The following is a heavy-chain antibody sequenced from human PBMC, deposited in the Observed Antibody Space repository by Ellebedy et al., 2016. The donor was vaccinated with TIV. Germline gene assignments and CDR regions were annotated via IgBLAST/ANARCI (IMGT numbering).Heavy chain of an antibody. CDR3: ARCIAVAGIRPEDYYYGMDV. CDR2: INHSGST. CDR1: GGSFSGYY. V-gene: IGHV4-34*01. J-gene: IGHJ6*02. D-gene: IGHD6-19*01. Sequence: SETLSLTCAVYGGSFSGYYWSWIRQPPGKGLEWIGEINHSGSTNYNPSLKSRVTISVDTSKNQFSLKLSSVTAADTAVYYCARCIAVAGIRPEDYYYGMDVWGQGTTVTVSS.